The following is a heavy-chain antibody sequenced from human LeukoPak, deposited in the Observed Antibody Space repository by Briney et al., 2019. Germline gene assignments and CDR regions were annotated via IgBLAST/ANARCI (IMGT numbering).Heavy chain of an antibody. CDR2: INGDGSIT. V-gene: IGHV3-74*01. CDR1: GFTFSSYW. Sequence: GGSLRLSCAASGFTFSSYWMHWVRQAPGKGVLWVSRINGDGSITSTADSVKGRFTISRDNSKNTLYLQMNSLRVEDTAVYYCAKGRGYCSDGNCYSGFDYWGQGTLVTVSS. CDR3: AKGRGYCSDGNCYSGFDY. D-gene: IGHD2-15*01. J-gene: IGHJ4*02.